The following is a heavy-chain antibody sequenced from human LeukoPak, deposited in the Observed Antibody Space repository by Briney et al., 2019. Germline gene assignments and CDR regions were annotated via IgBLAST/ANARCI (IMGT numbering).Heavy chain of an antibody. V-gene: IGHV1-2*02. CDR3: ARLLGEWALYDSSGYYPNDAFDI. D-gene: IGHD3-22*01. Sequence: ASVKVSCKASGYTFTGYYMHWVRQAPGQGLEWMGWINPNSGGTNYAQKFQGRVTITADESTSTAYMELSSLRSEDTAVYYCARLLGEWALYDSSGYYPNDAFDIWGQGTMVTVSS. CDR2: INPNSGGT. J-gene: IGHJ3*02. CDR1: GYTFTGYY.